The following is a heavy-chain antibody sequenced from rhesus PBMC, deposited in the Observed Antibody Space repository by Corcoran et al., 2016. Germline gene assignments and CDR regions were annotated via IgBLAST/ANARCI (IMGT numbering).Heavy chain of an antibody. CDR1: GGSISSSNW. Sequence: VQLQESGPAVVKPSETLSLTCAVSGGSISSSNWWSWIRQSPGKGLEWVAVISNDGSKKYYADSVKYRFTISRDNSKNMLYLQMNNLEVEDTTVYYCATLPGWSNWYGLDSWGQGVVVTVSS. CDR2: ISNDGSKK. D-gene: IGHD6S26*01. V-gene: IGHV3-54*01. CDR3: ATLPGWSNWYGLDS. J-gene: IGHJ6*01.